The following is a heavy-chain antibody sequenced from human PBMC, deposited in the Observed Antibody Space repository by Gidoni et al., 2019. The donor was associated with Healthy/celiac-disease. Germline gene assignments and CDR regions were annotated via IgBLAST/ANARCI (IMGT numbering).Heavy chain of an antibody. V-gene: IGHV3-11*06. CDR2: ISSSSSYT. CDR1: GFTFSDYY. D-gene: IGHD3-10*01. J-gene: IGHJ5*02. CDR3: ARYYYGSGSSKRSGYNWFDP. Sequence: QVQLVESGGGLVTPGGSLRLSCAASGFTFSDYYMRWIRQAPGKGLEWVSYISSSSSYTNYADSVKGRFTISRDNAKNSLYLQMNSLRAEDTAVYYCARYYYGSGSSKRSGYNWFDPWGQGTLVTVSS.